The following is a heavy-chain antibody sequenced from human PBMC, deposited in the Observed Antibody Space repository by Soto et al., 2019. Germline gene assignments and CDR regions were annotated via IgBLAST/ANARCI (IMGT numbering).Heavy chain of an antibody. CDR1: GYTFTSYD. Sequence: QAQLVQSGAEVKKPGASVKVSCKASGYTFTSYDMHWVRQAPGQRLEWMGWINAGNGNTKYSQKLQRRVSVTRHAAAGTAYMDMSSLRSEDTGVYYSSSSHIAPAPSGMNVWGEGATVTVSS. J-gene: IGHJ6*04. D-gene: IGHD6-13*01. CDR3: SSSHIAPAPSGMNV. CDR2: INAGNGNT. V-gene: IGHV1-3*01.